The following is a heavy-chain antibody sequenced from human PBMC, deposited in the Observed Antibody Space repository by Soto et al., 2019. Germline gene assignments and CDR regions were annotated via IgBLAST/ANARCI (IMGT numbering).Heavy chain of an antibody. CDR1: GGTFSTYV. V-gene: IGHV1-69*12. J-gene: IGHJ6*02. Sequence: QVHLVQSGAEVKKPGSSLKISCEASGGTFSTYVINWVQQPPGQGLEWMGGIIPILATANYAQKSQGRLTTTADESTNTAYMELSSLRSEAMAIYYFARGKEAYYNYYAMDVWGQGTTVTVSS. CDR3: ARGKEAYYNYYAMDV. CDR2: IIPILATA.